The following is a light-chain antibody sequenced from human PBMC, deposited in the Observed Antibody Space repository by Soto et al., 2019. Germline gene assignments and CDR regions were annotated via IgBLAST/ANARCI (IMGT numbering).Light chain of an antibody. J-gene: IGKJ2*01. CDR3: QQYGSSPYT. CDR2: GAS. CDR1: RSISNY. V-gene: IGKV3-20*01. Sequence: EIVLTQSPATLSLSPGERATLSCRASRSISNYLAWYQQKPGQAPRLLIYGASSRATGIPDRFSGSGSGTDFTLTISRLEPEDFAVYYCQQYGSSPYTFGQGTKLEIK.